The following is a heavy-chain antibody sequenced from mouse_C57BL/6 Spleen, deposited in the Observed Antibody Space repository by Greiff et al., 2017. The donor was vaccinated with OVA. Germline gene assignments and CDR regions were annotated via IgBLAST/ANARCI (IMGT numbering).Heavy chain of an antibody. CDR1: GYTFTSYW. D-gene: IGHD1-1*01. CDR2: IDPSDSYT. J-gene: IGHJ4*01. CDR3: ARWDYYGSSYGYAMDY. Sequence: QVQLQQPGAELVRPGTSVKLSCKASGYTFTSYWMHWVKQRPGQGLEWIGVIDPSDSYTNYNQKFKGKATLTVDTSSSTAYMQLSSLTSEDSAVYYCARWDYYGSSYGYAMDYWGQGTSVTVSS. V-gene: IGHV1-59*01.